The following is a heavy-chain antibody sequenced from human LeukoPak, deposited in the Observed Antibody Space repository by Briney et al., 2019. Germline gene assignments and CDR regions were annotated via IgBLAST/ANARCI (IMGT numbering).Heavy chain of an antibody. J-gene: IGHJ6*02. Sequence: PGGSLRLSCAASGFTFSSYAMSWVRQAPGKGLEWVSAISGSGGSTYYADSVKGRFTISRDNSKNTLYLQMNSLRAEDTAVYYCAKDRYGSGSYYPAGMDVWGQGTTVTVSS. CDR2: ISGSGGST. D-gene: IGHD3-10*01. CDR1: GFTFSSYA. V-gene: IGHV3-23*01. CDR3: AKDRYGSGSYYPAGMDV.